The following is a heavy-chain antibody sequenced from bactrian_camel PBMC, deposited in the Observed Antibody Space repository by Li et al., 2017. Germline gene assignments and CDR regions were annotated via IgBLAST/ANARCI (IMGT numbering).Heavy chain of an antibody. CDR2: IFNDDKRST. J-gene: IGHJ4*01. CDR3: AAGERRFYGPHFDDYAH. V-gene: IGHV3S42*01. CDR1: RSLDSTDC. D-gene: IGHD1*01. Sequence: DVQLVESGGGSVQAGGSLRLACTMSRSLDSTDCPGWFRQAPGKEHQGVAVIFNDDKRSTSYADFVKGRFTISQDTTKTTIYLRMVELRPEDSAMYYCAAGERRFYGPHFDDYAHWGQGTQVTVS.